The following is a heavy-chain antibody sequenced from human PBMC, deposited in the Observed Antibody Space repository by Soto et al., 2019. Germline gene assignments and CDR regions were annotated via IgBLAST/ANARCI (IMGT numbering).Heavy chain of an antibody. Sequence: SQTLSLTCAISGDSVSSNSAAWNWIRQSPSRGLEWLGRTYYRSRWYNDYAVSVKSRITVNPDTSKNQFSLHLNSVTPEDTAVYYCARDGVVFGAFDIWGQGTMVTVSS. J-gene: IGHJ3*02. CDR3: ARDGVVFGAFDI. CDR1: GDSVSSNSAA. CDR2: TYYRSRWYN. D-gene: IGHD3-3*01. V-gene: IGHV6-1*01.